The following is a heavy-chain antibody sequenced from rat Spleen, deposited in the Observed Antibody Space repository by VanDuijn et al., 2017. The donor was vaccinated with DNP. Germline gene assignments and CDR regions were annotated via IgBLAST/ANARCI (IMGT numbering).Heavy chain of an antibody. V-gene: IGHV1-43*01. Sequence: QIQLQQSGAELAKPGSSVMISCRASGYTFTTYYIGWIKQTTRQGLEFIGYINTGSGGTDYNEEFKGKATLTVDKSSSTAFMQLSSLTPDDSAVYFCARPFYYSSYYWFFDFWGPGTMVTVSS. CDR2: INTGSGGT. J-gene: IGHJ1*01. CDR1: GYTFTTYY. D-gene: IGHD1-2*01. CDR3: ARPFYYSSYYWFFDF.